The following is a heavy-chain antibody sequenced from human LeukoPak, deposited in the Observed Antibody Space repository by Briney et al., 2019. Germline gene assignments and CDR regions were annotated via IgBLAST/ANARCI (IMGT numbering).Heavy chain of an antibody. Sequence: PSETLSLTCTVSGGSISSYYWSWIRQPPGKGLEWIRYIYYSGSTNYNPSLKSRVTISVDTSKNQFSLKLSSVTAADTAVYYCARVRVGTYYYDSSGSYYFDYWGQGTLVTVSS. J-gene: IGHJ4*02. CDR2: IYYSGST. V-gene: IGHV4-59*01. CDR1: GGSISSYY. D-gene: IGHD3-22*01. CDR3: ARVRVGTYYYDSSGSYYFDY.